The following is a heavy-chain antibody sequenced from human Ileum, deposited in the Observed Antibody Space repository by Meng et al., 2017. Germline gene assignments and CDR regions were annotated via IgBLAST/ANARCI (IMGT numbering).Heavy chain of an antibody. CDR3: ARGRYDHLYNWFES. Sequence: LESGGGVIQPGRSRRLSCAGSGFTFSDYAMHWVRQAPGKGLEWVSIISYDGSFEDYADFAKGRFTISRDNAKNTLSLEMNSLRSDDTAVYYCARGRYDHLYNWFESWGQGTLVTVSS. CDR2: ISYDGSFE. J-gene: IGHJ5*01. D-gene: IGHD1-1*01. V-gene: IGHV3-30*03. CDR1: GFTFSDYA.